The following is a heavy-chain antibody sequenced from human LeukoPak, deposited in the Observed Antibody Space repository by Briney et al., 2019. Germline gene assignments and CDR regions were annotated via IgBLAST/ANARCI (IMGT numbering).Heavy chain of an antibody. CDR2: IYTSGST. CDR1: GGSISSYY. D-gene: IGHD3-16*02. V-gene: IGHV4-4*07. J-gene: IGHJ4*02. CDR3: AGSIYDYVWGSYRYDLDY. Sequence: SXTLSLTCTVSGGSISSYYWRWLRQPAGKGVEWIGRIYTSGSTNYTPSLKSRVTMSVDTSKNQFSLKLSSVTAADTAVYYCAGSIYDYVWGSYRYDLDYWGQGTPVTVSS.